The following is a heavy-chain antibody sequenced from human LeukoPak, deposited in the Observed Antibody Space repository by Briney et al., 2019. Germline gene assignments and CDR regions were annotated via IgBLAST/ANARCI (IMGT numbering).Heavy chain of an antibody. D-gene: IGHD3-3*01. CDR3: AHRFGVVFFDY. CDR2: IYWNDDK. V-gene: IGHV2-5*08. CDR1: GFSLSTSGMC. Sequence: SGPALVKPTQTLTLTCTFSGFSLSTSGMCVSWIRQPPGKALEWLALIYWNDDKRYSPSLKSRLTITKDTSKNQVVLTMTNMDPVDTATYYCAHRFGVVFFDYWGQGTLVTVSS. J-gene: IGHJ4*02.